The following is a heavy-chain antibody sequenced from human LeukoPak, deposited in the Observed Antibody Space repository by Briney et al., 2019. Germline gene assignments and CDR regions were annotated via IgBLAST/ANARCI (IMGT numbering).Heavy chain of an antibody. CDR2: ISGHNGDI. J-gene: IGHJ4*02. D-gene: IGHD3-9*01. Sequence: ASVKVACKTSGYTFTTYGLTWVRQAPGQGLEWMGWISGHNGDINYARKLQGRVTLTSETSTRTGYLEVKSLRSDDTAMYYCALGDILTGYWAEYLEYWGQGTLVTVSS. CDR3: ALGDILTGYWAEYLEY. V-gene: IGHV1-18*01. CDR1: GYTFTTYG.